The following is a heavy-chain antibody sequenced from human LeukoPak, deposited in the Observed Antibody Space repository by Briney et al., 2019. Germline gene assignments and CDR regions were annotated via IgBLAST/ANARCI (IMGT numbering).Heavy chain of an antibody. Sequence: PSETLSLTCTVSGGSISSSSYYWGWIRQPPGKGLEWIGSIYYSGSTYYNPSLKSRVTISVDTSKNQFSLKLSSVTAADTAVYYCARVDSSSWNLNWFDPWGQGTLVTVSS. CDR1: GGSISSSSYY. D-gene: IGHD6-13*01. CDR2: IYYSGST. V-gene: IGHV4-39*07. CDR3: ARVDSSSWNLNWFDP. J-gene: IGHJ5*02.